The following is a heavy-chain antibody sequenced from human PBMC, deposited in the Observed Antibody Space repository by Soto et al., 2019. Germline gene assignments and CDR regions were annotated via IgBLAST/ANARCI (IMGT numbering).Heavy chain of an antibody. CDR2: INSDGSST. V-gene: IGHV3-74*01. CDR3: ARINWNDYLNRWYYFDY. D-gene: IGHD1-20*01. CDR1: GFTFSSYW. Sequence: GGSLRLSCAASGFTFSSYWMHWVRQAPGKGLVWVSRINSDGSSTSYADSVKGRFTISRDNAKNTLYLQMNSLRAEDTAVYYCARINWNDYLNRWYYFDYWGQGTLVTVSS. J-gene: IGHJ4*02.